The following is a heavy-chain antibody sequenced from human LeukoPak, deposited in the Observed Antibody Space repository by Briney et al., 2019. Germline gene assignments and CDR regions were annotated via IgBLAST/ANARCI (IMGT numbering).Heavy chain of an antibody. D-gene: IGHD3-22*01. J-gene: IGHJ4*02. Sequence: GGSLRLSCAASGFTFSSYSMNWVRQAPGKGLEWVSAISGSGGSTYYADSVKGRFTISRGNSKNTLYLQMNSLRAEDTAVYYCAKDGASYYYDSSGYPPFDYWGQGTLVTVSS. CDR1: GFTFSSYS. V-gene: IGHV3-23*01. CDR3: AKDGASYYYDSSGYPPFDY. CDR2: ISGSGGST.